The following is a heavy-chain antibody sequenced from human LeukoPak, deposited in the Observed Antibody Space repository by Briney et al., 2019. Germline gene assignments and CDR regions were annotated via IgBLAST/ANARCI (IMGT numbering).Heavy chain of an antibody. J-gene: IGHJ5*02. CDR1: GYTLTELS. V-gene: IGHV1-24*01. Sequence: ASVKVSCKVSGYTLTELSMHWVRQAPGKGLEWMGGFDPEDGETIYAQKFQGRVTMTEDTSTDTAYMELSSLRSEDTAVYYCATDGGYGEKNWFDPWGQGTLVTVSS. CDR2: FDPEDGET. CDR3: ATDGGYGEKNWFDP. D-gene: IGHD5-18*01.